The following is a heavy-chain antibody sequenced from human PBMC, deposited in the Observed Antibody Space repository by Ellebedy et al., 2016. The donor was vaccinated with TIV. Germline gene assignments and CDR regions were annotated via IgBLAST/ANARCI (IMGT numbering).Heavy chain of an antibody. D-gene: IGHD3-3*01. J-gene: IGHJ5*02. V-gene: IGHV3-30*04. Sequence: GESLKISXAASGFTFSSYAMHWVRQAPGKGLEWVAVISYDGSNKYYADSVKGRFTISRDNSKNTLYLQMNSLRAEDTAVYYCAKDYFTIFGVVDLRFNPWGQGTLVTVSS. CDR3: AKDYFTIFGVVDLRFNP. CDR1: GFTFSSYA. CDR2: ISYDGSNK.